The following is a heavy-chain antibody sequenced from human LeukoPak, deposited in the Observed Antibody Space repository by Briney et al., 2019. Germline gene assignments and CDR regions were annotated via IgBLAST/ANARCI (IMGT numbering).Heavy chain of an antibody. V-gene: IGHV1-18*04. J-gene: IGHJ4*02. CDR3: ARAETTLLLDY. CDR1: GYTFTGYY. D-gene: IGHD4-11*01. Sequence: GASVKVSCKASGYTFTGYYMHWVRQAPGQGLEWMGWISAHNGKTNYAQKLQGRVTMTTDPSTSTVYMEVRSLRSDDTAVYYCARAETTLLLDYWGQGTLVTVSS. CDR2: ISAHNGKT.